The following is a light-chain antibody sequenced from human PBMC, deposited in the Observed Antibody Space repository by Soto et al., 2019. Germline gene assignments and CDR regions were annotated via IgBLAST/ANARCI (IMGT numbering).Light chain of an antibody. CDR3: LLSYSGARVWV. CDR1: TGAVTGSHY. V-gene: IGLV7-46*01. CDR2: NTN. J-gene: IGLJ3*02. Sequence: QAVLTQDPSLTVSPGGTVTLTCGSSTGAVTGSHYPYWLQQKPGQGPRTLIYNTNNKQSWTPARFSGSLLGGKAALTLSGAQPDDEADYYCLLSYSGARVWVFGGGTKVTVL.